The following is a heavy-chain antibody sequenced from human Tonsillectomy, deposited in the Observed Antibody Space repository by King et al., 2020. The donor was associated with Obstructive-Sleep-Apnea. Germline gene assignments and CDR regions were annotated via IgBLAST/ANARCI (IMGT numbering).Heavy chain of an antibody. Sequence: QLVQSGAEVKKPGESLKISCKGSGYSFPTYWIGWVRQMPGKGLEWMGIIYPGDSDTRYSPSFQGQVTISADKSITTAYLQWSSLKASDTAMYYCARFGDGYNYGTSFDYWGQGTLVTVSS. D-gene: IGHD5-24*01. CDR2: IYPGDSDT. CDR3: ARFGDGYNYGTSFDY. V-gene: IGHV5-51*01. CDR1: GYSFPTYW. J-gene: IGHJ4*02.